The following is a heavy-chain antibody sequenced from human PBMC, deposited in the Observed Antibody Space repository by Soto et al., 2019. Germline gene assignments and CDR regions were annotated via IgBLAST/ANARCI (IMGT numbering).Heavy chain of an antibody. CDR2: IFHSGST. J-gene: IGHJ4*02. V-gene: IGHV4-4*02. Sequence: QVQLRESGPGLVKPSGTLSLTCAVFGGSISNSNWWTWVRQPPGKGLDWIGEIFHSGSTNYNSSLMGRVTISVDKANNQFSLKLSSVTAADTAVYDCAHRPIVGAAIWGQGTLVTVSS. CDR1: GGSISNSNW. D-gene: IGHD1-26*01. CDR3: AHRPIVGAAI.